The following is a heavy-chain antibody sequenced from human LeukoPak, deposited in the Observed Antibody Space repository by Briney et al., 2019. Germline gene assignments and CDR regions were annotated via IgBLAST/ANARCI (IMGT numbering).Heavy chain of an antibody. Sequence: ASVKVSCKASGYTFTSYYMHWVRQAPGQGLEWMGIINPSGGSTSYAQKLQGRVTMTRDMSTSTVYMELSSLRSEDTAVYYCARGLESTEPGYDSNYFDYWGQGTLVTVSS. D-gene: IGHD5-12*01. V-gene: IGHV1-46*01. CDR2: INPSGGST. J-gene: IGHJ4*02. CDR1: GYTFTSYY. CDR3: ARGLESTEPGYDSNYFDY.